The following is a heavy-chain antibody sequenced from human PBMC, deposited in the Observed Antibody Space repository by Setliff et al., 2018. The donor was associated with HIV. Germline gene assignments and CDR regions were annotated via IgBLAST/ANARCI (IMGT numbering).Heavy chain of an antibody. CDR3: ATGPAYGGNSIDY. CDR1: GYIFTNYG. V-gene: IGHV1-18*01. D-gene: IGHD2-21*02. CDR2: ISAYNDNT. Sequence: GASVKVSCKASGYIFTNYGINWVRQAPGQGLEWMGWISAYNDNTNYAQNLQDRVTMTTDTSTSTGYMELRSLRSDDTAVYYCATGPAYGGNSIDYWGQGTLVTVSS. J-gene: IGHJ4*02.